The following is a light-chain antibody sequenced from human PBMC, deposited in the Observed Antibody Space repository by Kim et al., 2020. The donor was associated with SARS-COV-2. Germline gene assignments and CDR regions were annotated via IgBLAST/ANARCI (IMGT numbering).Light chain of an antibody. J-gene: IGKJ2*01. V-gene: IGKV3-20*01. CDR2: GAS. CDR1: QTFISSS. Sequence: SPGARSPPSRSASQTFISSSLAWYQQKPAQAPRLLSYGASSSATGIPDRFSGSGSGTDFTLTISRLEPEDFAVYYCQQYGSSPMYTFGQGTKLEI. CDR3: QQYGSSPMYT.